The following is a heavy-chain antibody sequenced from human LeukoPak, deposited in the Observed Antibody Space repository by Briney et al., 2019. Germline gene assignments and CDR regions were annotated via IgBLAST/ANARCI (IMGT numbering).Heavy chain of an antibody. CDR1: GFTFSSTA. V-gene: IGHV3-30-3*01. J-gene: IGHJ4*02. Sequence: GGSLRLSRAATGFTFSSTAMYWVRQAPGKGLEWVAVISYDGSNKYYADSVKGRFTISRDNSKNTLYLQMNSLRAEDTAVYYCARDVGDGYNFGDYWGQGTLVTVSS. CDR2: ISYDGSNK. CDR3: ARDVGDGYNFGDY. D-gene: IGHD5-24*01.